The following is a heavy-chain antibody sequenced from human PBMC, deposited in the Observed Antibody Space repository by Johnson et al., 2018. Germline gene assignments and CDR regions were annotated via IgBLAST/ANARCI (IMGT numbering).Heavy chain of an antibody. CDR3: ARDCHCGPTGMDV. Sequence: VQLQQSGGGLVQPGGSLRLSCAASGFTFSSYWMHWVRQAPGKGLVWVSRINSDGSTTNYADFVKGRFTISRDNAKNTLYLQMNSLRAEGTAVYYWARDCHCGPTGMDVWGQGTTVTVSS. V-gene: IGHV3-74*01. CDR1: GFTFSSYW. CDR2: INSDGSTT. D-gene: IGHD2-21*01. J-gene: IGHJ6*02.